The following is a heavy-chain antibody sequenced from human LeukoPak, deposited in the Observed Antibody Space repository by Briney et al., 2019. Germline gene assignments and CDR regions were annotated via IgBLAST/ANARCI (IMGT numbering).Heavy chain of an antibody. CDR1: GGSISSYY. D-gene: IGHD5/OR15-5a*01. Sequence: SETLSLTCTVSGGSISSYYWSWLRQSPGKGLEWIGSIYYSGSTNYNPSLKSRVSISVDTSKNQFSLELSSVTAADTAVYYCAVNSTKHTFDIWGQGTMVTVSS. V-gene: IGHV4-59*08. CDR3: AVNSTKHTFDI. J-gene: IGHJ3*02. CDR2: IYYSGST.